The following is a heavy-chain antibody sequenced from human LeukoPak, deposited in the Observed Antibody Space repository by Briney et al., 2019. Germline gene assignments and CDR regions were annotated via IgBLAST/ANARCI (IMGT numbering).Heavy chain of an antibody. CDR1: GGSFSGYY. Sequence: SETLSLTCAVYGGSFSGYYWSWIRQPPRKGLEWIGEINHSGSTNYNPSLKSRVTISVDTSKNQFSLKLSSVTAADTAVYYCAKVRVRSFDIWGQGTMVTVSS. CDR3: AKVRVRSFDI. J-gene: IGHJ3*02. CDR2: INHSGST. V-gene: IGHV4-34*01. D-gene: IGHD5/OR15-5a*01.